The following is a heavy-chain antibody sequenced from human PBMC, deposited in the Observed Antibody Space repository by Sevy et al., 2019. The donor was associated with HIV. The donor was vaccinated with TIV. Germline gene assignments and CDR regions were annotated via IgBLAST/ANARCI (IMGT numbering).Heavy chain of an antibody. J-gene: IGHJ4*02. CDR2: ISGRGGST. V-gene: IGHV3-23*01. CDR1: GFTFSSYA. CDR3: AKDRVSGSYYAGDFDY. D-gene: IGHD1-26*01. Sequence: GSLRLSCAASGFTFSSYAMNWVRQAPGKGLEWVSAISGRGGSTYYADSVEGQFTISRDNSKNTLYLQMNSRRAEDTAVYYCAKDRVSGSYYAGDFDYWGQGTLVTVSS.